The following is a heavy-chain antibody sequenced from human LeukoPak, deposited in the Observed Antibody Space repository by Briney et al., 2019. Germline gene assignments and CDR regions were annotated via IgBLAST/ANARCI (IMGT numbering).Heavy chain of an antibody. V-gene: IGHV3-48*01. D-gene: IGHD6-19*01. CDR3: ARQAGGWSDY. Sequence: TGGSLRLSCAASGFTFSSYSMNWVRQAPGKGLEWTSYISTSSTTIYYADSVKGRFTISRDNAKNSLYLQMDSLRAEDTAVYYCARQAGGWSDYWGQGTLVTVSS. J-gene: IGHJ4*02. CDR2: ISTSSTTI. CDR1: GFTFSSYS.